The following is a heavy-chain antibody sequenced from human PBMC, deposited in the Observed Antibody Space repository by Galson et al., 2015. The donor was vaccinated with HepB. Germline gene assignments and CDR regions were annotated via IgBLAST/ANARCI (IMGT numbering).Heavy chain of an antibody. Sequence: SLRLSCAASGLTFRRYWMSWVRQAPGKGLEWVAIIKEDGSEKYYVDSVKGRFTISRDNGKNSVYLQMNSLRAEDMAVYYCATTPRPATAYWGQGTLVTVSS. CDR3: ATTPRPATAY. D-gene: IGHD6-13*01. J-gene: IGHJ4*02. CDR1: GLTFRRYW. V-gene: IGHV3-7*01. CDR2: IKEDGSEK.